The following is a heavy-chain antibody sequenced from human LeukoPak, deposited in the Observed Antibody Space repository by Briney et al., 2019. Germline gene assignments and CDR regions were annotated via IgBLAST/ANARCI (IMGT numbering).Heavy chain of an antibody. CDR2: IYTSGNT. V-gene: IGHV4-4*07. CDR3: AXXNYYSYMDV. J-gene: IGHJ6*03. Sequence: TXTVXGGSISSYYWSWIRQPAGKGLEWIGHIYTSGNTNYNPSLKRGVTISVDTSNHQFSLRLSSVTAADTAMYYCAXXNYYSYMDVWGKGTTVTISS. CDR1: GGSISSYY.